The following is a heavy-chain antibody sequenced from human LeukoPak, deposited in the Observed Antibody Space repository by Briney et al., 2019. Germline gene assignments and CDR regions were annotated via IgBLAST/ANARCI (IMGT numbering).Heavy chain of an antibody. J-gene: IGHJ4*02. Sequence: GGSLRLSCVVSGFTVSNNYMKWVRQAPGKGLEWVSTIYGGGSTYYADSVRGRFTISRHNSKNTLYLQMDSLRAEDTAVYYCAKEESSWYVGYFDYWGQGTLVTVSS. V-gene: IGHV3-53*01. CDR3: AKEESSWYVGYFDY. CDR1: GFTVSNNY. D-gene: IGHD6-13*01. CDR2: IYGGGST.